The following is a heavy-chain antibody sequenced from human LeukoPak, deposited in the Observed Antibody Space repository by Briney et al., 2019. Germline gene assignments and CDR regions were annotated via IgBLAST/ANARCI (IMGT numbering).Heavy chain of an antibody. D-gene: IGHD5-12*01. CDR1: GGSFGGYY. CDR2: INHSGST. V-gene: IGHV4-34*01. CDR3: ARGRVGYDSYYFDY. Sequence: PSETLSLTCAVYGGSFGGYYWSWIRQPPGKGLEWIGEINHSGSTNYNPSLKSRVTISVDTSKNQFSLKLSSVTAADTAVYYCARGRVGYDSYYFDYWGQGTLVTVSS. J-gene: IGHJ4*02.